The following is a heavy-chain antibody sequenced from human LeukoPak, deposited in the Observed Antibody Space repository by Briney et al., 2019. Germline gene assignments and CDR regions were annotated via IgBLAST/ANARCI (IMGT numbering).Heavy chain of an antibody. V-gene: IGHV1-8*01. D-gene: IGHD3-16*02. J-gene: IGHJ4*02. CDR3: ARQNYDYVWGSYRYDY. CDR1: GYTFTGYD. Sequence: ASVKVSCKASGYTFTGYDISWVRQATGQGLEWMGWMNPNSGNTGYAQKFQGRVTMTRNTSISTAYMELSSLRSEDTAVYYCARQNYDYVWGSYRYDYWGQGTLVTVSS. CDR2: MNPNSGNT.